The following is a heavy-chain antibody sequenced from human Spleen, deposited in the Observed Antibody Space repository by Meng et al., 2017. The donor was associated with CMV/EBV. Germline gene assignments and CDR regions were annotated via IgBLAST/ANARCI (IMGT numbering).Heavy chain of an antibody. Sequence: EGQLVESGGGLVQPGGSLRLSCAASGFTFSSYAMHWVRQAPGKGLEYVSAISSNGGSTYYANSVKGRFTISRDNSKNTLYLQMGSLRAEDMAVYYCARGGGNPFDYWGQGTLVTVSS. CDR3: ARGGGNPFDY. V-gene: IGHV3-64*01. D-gene: IGHD4-23*01. CDR1: GFTFSSYA. J-gene: IGHJ4*02. CDR2: ISSNGGST.